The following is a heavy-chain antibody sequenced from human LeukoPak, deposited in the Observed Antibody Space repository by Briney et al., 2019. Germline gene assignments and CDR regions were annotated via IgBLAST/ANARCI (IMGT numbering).Heavy chain of an antibody. Sequence: SETLSLTCPVSGDSISSSSDFWGWIRQPPGKGLEWIGSIYYGGSTNYNPSLKSRVTISVDTSKNQLSLKVRSVTAADTAVYYCARLSRGFWSGLHDFWVQGTLVTVSS. J-gene: IGHJ4*02. V-gene: IGHV4-39*07. CDR1: GDSISSSSDF. CDR3: ARLSRGFWSGLHDF. CDR2: IYYGGST. D-gene: IGHD3-3*01.